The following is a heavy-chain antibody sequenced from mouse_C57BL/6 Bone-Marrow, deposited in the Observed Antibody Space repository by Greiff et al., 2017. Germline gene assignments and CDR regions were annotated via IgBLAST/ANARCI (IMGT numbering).Heavy chain of an antibody. J-gene: IGHJ4*01. V-gene: IGHV5-15*01. CDR2: ISNLAYSI. Sequence: EVQLQQSGGGLVQPGGSLKLSCAASGFTFSDYGMAWVRQAPRKGPEWVAFISNLAYSIYYADTVTGRFTISRENAKNTLYLEMSSLRSEDTAMYYCARHYSNYPYYAMDYWGQGTSVTVSS. D-gene: IGHD2-5*01. CDR1: GFTFSDYG. CDR3: ARHYSNYPYYAMDY.